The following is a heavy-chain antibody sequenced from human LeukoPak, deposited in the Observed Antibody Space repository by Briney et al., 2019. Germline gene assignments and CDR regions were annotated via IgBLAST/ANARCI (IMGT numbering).Heavy chain of an antibody. CDR2: IKSKTDGGTT. CDR3: VRRRYTSIWFGELGRYYYYMDV. V-gene: IGHV3-15*01. J-gene: IGHJ6*03. CDR1: GFTFSNAW. Sequence: PGGSLRLSCAASGFTFSNAWMSWVRQAPGKGLEWVGRIKSKTDGGTTDYAAPVKGRFTISRDDSKNTLYLQMNSLKTEDTAVYYCVRRRYTSIWFGELGRYYYYMDVWGKGTTVTVSS. D-gene: IGHD3-10*01.